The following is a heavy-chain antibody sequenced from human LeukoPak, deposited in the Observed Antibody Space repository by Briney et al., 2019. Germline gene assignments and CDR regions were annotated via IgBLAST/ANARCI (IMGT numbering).Heavy chain of an antibody. V-gene: IGHV3-9*01. J-gene: IGHJ4*02. D-gene: IGHD5-18*01. CDR2: ISWNSGSI. CDR1: GFTFDDYA. CDR3: AKARGYSYVPDY. Sequence: GRSLRLSCAASGFTFDDYAMHWVRQAPGKGLERVSGISWNSGSIGYADSVKGRFTISRDNAKNSLYLQMNSLRAEDTALYYCAKARGYSYVPDYWGQGTLVTVSS.